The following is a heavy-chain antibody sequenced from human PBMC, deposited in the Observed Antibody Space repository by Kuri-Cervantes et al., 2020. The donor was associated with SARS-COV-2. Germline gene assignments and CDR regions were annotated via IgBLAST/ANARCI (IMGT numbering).Heavy chain of an antibody. CDR2: MNPNSGNT. Sequence: ASVKVSCKASGYTFTSYDINWVRQATGQGLEWMGWMNPNSGNTGYAQKFQGRVTMTRNTSISTAYMELSSLRSEDTAVYYCATARGLRFLEWLFPFDYWGQGTLVTVSS. J-gene: IGHJ4*02. D-gene: IGHD3-3*01. V-gene: IGHV1-8*01. CDR1: GYTFTSYD. CDR3: ATARGLRFLEWLFPFDY.